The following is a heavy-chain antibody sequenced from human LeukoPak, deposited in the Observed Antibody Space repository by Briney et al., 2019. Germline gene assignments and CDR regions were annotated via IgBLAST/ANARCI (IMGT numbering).Heavy chain of an antibody. CDR3: ARGVPGYDFWSGYYTPKYYFDY. D-gene: IGHD3-3*01. V-gene: IGHV4-34*01. CDR2: INHSGST. Sequence: SETLSLTCAVYGGSFSGYYWSWIRQPPGKGLEWIGEINHSGSTNYNPSLKSRVTISVDTSKNQSSLKLSSVTAADTAVYYCARGVPGYDFWSGYYTPKYYFDYWGQGTLVTVSS. CDR1: GGSFSGYY. J-gene: IGHJ4*02.